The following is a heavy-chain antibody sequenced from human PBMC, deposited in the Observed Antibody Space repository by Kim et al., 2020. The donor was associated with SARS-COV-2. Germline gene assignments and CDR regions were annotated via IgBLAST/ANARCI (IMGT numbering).Heavy chain of an antibody. CDR3: ARGPAEDRWLQFSGLPRDAFDI. CDR1: GGSFSGYY. J-gene: IGHJ3*02. D-gene: IGHD3-10*02. Sequence: SETLSLTCAVYGGSFSGYYWSWIRQPPGKGLEWIGEINHSGSTNYNPSLKSRVTISVDTSKNQFSLKLSSVTAADTAVYYCARGPAEDRWLQFSGLPRDAFDIWGQGTMVTVSS. V-gene: IGHV4-34*01. CDR2: INHSGST.